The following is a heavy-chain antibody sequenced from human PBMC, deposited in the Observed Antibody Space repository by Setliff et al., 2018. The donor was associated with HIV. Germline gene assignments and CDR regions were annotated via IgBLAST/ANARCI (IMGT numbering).Heavy chain of an antibody. CDR3: ARDPLLFLEWLSPGYPFDY. CDR1: GFTFSNYA. Sequence: GESLKISCAASGFTFSNYAMHCVRQAPVKGLEWVAVISYDGSDKYYADSVKGRFTISRDNSKNTLFLQMNSLRGDDTAVYYCARDPLLFLEWLSPGYPFDYWGQGTLVTVSS. J-gene: IGHJ4*02. D-gene: IGHD3-3*01. V-gene: IGHV3-30*04. CDR2: ISYDGSDK.